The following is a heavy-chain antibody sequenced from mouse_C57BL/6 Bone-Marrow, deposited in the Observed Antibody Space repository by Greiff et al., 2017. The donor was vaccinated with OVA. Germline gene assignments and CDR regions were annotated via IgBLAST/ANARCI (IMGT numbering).Heavy chain of an antibody. V-gene: IGHV1-52*01. J-gene: IGHJ1*03. CDR3: ARVGYYLYWYFDV. Sequence: QVQLQQPGAELVRPGSSVKLSCKASGYTFTSYWMHWVKQRPIQGLEWIGNIDPSDSETHYNQKFKDKATLTVDKSSSTAYMQLSSLTSEDSAVYYCARVGYYLYWYFDVWGTGTTVTVSS. CDR1: GYTFTSYW. D-gene: IGHD2-3*01. CDR2: IDPSDSET.